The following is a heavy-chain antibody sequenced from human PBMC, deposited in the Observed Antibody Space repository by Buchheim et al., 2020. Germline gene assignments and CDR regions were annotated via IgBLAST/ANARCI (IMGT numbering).Heavy chain of an antibody. CDR1: GFSFSDYY. J-gene: IGHJ4*02. CDR2: ISGTGTRV. V-gene: IGHV3-11*04. CDR3: ARNKYKALDY. Sequence: VQVVESGGGLVQPGGSLRLSCAASGFSFSDYYMTWVRQAPGRGLEWISYISGTGTRVLYAESVKGRFTISRDNAKNSLNLQLNSLRAEDTAVYYCARNKYKALDYWGQGTL. D-gene: IGHD1-1*01.